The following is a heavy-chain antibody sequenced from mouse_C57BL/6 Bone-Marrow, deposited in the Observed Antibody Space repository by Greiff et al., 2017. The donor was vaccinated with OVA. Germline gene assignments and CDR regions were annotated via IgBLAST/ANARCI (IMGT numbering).Heavy chain of an antibody. Sequence: QVQLKQSGAELARPGASVKLSCKASGYTFTSYGISWVKQRTGQGLEWIGEIYPRSGNTYYNEKFKGKATLTADKSSSTAYMELRSLTSEDSAVYFCARRLLPFDYWGQGTTLTVSS. CDR1: GYTFTSYG. J-gene: IGHJ2*01. D-gene: IGHD2-3*01. CDR3: ARRLLPFDY. V-gene: IGHV1-81*01. CDR2: IYPRSGNT.